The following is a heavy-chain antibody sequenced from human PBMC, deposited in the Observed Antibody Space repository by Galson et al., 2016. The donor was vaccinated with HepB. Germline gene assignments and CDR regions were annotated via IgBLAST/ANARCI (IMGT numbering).Heavy chain of an antibody. Sequence: SETLSLTCTVSGGSISRNTYYWGWIRQPPGKGLEWIGSISSSGSTYNTPSLQSRVTISVDTSKNQFSLKLRSVTAADTAVYYCARTLAHDRFDAFDIWGQGTMVTVS. V-gene: IGHV4-39*01. CDR3: ARTLAHDRFDAFDI. CDR1: GGSISRNTYY. CDR2: ISSSGST. D-gene: IGHD1-1*01. J-gene: IGHJ3*02.